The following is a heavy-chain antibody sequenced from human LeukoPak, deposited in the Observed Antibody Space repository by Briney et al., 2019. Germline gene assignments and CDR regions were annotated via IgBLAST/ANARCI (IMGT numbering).Heavy chain of an antibody. D-gene: IGHD3-16*01. CDR1: GFTFSSYN. CDR2: ISSSSSTI. V-gene: IGHV3-48*04. J-gene: IGHJ3*02. Sequence: GGSLRPSCAASGFTFSSYNMNWVRQAPGKGLEWVSYISSSSSTIYYADSVKRRFTISRDNANNSLYLQMNSLRAEDTAVYYYARLGDGGDAFDIWGQGTMVTVSS. CDR3: ARLGDGGDAFDI.